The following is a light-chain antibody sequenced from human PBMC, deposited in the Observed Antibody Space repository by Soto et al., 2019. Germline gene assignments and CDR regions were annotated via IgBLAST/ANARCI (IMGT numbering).Light chain of an antibody. V-gene: IGLV4-60*03. CDR3: ETWDSNTHWV. CDR2: LEGSGSY. J-gene: IGLJ3*02. CDR1: SGHSSYI. Sequence: QSVLTQSSSASASLGSSVKLTCTLSSGHSSYIIAWHQQQPGKAPRYLMKLEGSGSYNQGSGVPDRFSGSSSGADRYLTISNLQSEDEADYYCETWDSNTHWVFGGGTKLTVL.